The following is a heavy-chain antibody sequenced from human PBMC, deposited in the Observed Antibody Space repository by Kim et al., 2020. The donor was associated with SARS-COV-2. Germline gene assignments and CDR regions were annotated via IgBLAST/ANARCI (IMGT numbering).Heavy chain of an antibody. V-gene: IGHV3-66*01. J-gene: IGHJ4*02. CDR1: GFTVGTSY. CDR2: LNDGDRA. CDR3: ARAPWTGSYS. Sequence: GGSLRLSCAASGFTVGTSYMSWVRQAPGKGLEWVCGLNDGDRAYCADSVRDRCTISRDNSRNTLYLQMNSLRAEDTAIYYCARAPWTGSYSWGQGTLVIVSS. D-gene: IGHD1-26*01.